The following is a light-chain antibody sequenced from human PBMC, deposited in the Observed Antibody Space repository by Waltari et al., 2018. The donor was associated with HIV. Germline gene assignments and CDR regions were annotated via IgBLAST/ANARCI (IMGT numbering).Light chain of an antibody. CDR1: STNIGRNT. V-gene: IGLV1-44*01. CDR3: AAWDDSLNGNWV. Sequence: QSVLTQPHSASGTPGHRVTTSCSVSSTNIGRNTVHWYQQLPGTPPKLLIYSNNQRPSGVPDRFSGSRSGTSASLAISGLQSEDEADYYCAAWDDSLNGNWVFGGGTKLTVL. CDR2: SNN. J-gene: IGLJ3*02.